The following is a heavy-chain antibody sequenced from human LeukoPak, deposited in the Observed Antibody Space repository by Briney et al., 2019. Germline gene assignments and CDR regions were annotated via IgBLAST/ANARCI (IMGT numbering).Heavy chain of an antibody. Sequence: PGGSLRLSCAASGFTFSSYSMNWVRQAPGKGLEWVSGISWNSGSIGYADSVKGRFAISRDNAKNSLYLQMNSLRAEDTALYYCAASVGATLYNWFDPWGQGTLVTVSS. CDR1: GFTFSSYS. V-gene: IGHV3-9*01. J-gene: IGHJ5*02. D-gene: IGHD1-26*01. CDR3: AASVGATLYNWFDP. CDR2: ISWNSGSI.